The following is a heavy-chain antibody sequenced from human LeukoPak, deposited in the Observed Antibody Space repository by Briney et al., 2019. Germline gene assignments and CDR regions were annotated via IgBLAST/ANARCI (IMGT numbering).Heavy chain of an antibody. J-gene: IGHJ6*02. CDR2: ISFDGNNK. V-gene: IGHV3-30*03. CDR1: GFTFSSNG. D-gene: IGHD2-15*01. CDR3: VRDGGVAAPYSMDV. Sequence: GGSLRLSCAASGFTFSSNGMHWVRQAPGKGLEWVAVISFDGNNKYYADSVKGRFTISRENAKNSLYLQMNSLTAGDTAVYYCVRDGGVAAPYSMDVWGQGTTVTVSS.